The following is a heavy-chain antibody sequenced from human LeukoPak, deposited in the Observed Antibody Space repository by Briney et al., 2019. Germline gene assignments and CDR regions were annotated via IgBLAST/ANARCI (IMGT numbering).Heavy chain of an antibody. CDR3: ARDVTTYSSGYYYEDY. CDR2: IKQDGSEK. V-gene: IGHV3-7*01. CDR1: GFTFSNYW. J-gene: IGHJ4*02. D-gene: IGHD3-22*01. Sequence: GGSLRLSCAASGFTFSNYWMSWVRQTPGKGLEWVANIKQDGSEKYYVDSVKGRFTISRDNAKNSLYLQMNSLGAEDTAVYYCARDVTTYSSGYYYEDYWGQGTLVTVSS.